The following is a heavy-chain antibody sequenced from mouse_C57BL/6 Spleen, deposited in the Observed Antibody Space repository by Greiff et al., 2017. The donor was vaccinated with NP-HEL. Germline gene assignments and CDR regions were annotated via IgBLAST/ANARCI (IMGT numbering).Heavy chain of an antibody. Sequence: QVQLQQSGPELVKPGASVKISCKASGYAFSSSWMNWVKQRPGKGLEWIGRIYPGDGDTNYNGKFKGKATLTADKSSSTAYMQLSSLTSEDSAVYFCARGIYYGYAWGQGTTLTVSS. CDR2: IYPGDGDT. V-gene: IGHV1-82*01. CDR3: ARGIYYGYA. D-gene: IGHD2-2*01. J-gene: IGHJ2*01. CDR1: GYAFSSSW.